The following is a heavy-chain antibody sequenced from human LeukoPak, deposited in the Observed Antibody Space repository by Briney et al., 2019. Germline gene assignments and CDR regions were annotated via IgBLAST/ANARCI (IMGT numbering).Heavy chain of an antibody. V-gene: IGHV3-21*01. Sequence: GGSLRLSCAASGFTFSSYGMHWVRQAPGKGLEWVSSISSSSSYIYYADSVRGRFTISRDNAKNSLYLQMNSLRAEDTAVYYCARARGYGGNNDAFDIWGQGTMVTVSS. CDR3: ARARGYGGNNDAFDI. J-gene: IGHJ3*02. CDR1: GFTFSSYG. D-gene: IGHD4-23*01. CDR2: ISSSSSYI.